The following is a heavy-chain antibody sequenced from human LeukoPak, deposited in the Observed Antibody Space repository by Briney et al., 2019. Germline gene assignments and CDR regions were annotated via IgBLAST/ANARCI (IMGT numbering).Heavy chain of an antibody. V-gene: IGHV3-23*01. Sequence: GGSLRLSCAASGFTFSSYATSWVRQAPGKGLEWVSAISGSGGSTYYADSVKGRFTISRDNSKNTLYLQMNSLRAEDTAVYYCAKVRAVAVRVGTVSDYWGQGTLVTVSS. CDR1: GFTFSSYA. CDR3: AKVRAVAVRVGTVSDY. J-gene: IGHJ4*02. D-gene: IGHD3-10*01. CDR2: ISGSGGST.